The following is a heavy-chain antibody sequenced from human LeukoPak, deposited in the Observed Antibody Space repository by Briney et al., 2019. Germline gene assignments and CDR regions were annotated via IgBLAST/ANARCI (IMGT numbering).Heavy chain of an antibody. Sequence: SETLSLTCTVSGGSISSSTYSWGWIRQPPGKGLEWIGSIYYSGTTNYNPSLKRRVTFSVDTSKNQFSLKLSSVTAADTAVYYCARDRSYDILTGYYDPWGQGTLVTVSS. J-gene: IGHJ5*02. CDR1: GGSISSSTYS. CDR2: IYYSGTT. CDR3: ARDRSYDILTGYYDP. D-gene: IGHD3-9*01. V-gene: IGHV4-39*07.